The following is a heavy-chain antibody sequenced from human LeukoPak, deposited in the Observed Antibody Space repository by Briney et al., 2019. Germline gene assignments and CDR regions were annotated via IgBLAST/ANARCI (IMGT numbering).Heavy chain of an antibody. CDR2: ISYDGSNK. D-gene: IGHD6-13*01. CDR1: GFTFNSYG. Sequence: SGRSLRLSCAASGFTFNSYGMHWVRQAPGKGLEWVAVISYDGSNKYYADSVKGRFTISRDNSKNTLYLQMNSLRAEDTAVYYCAKDVLIAAAGTFGFDYWGQGTLVTVSS. V-gene: IGHV3-30*18. J-gene: IGHJ4*02. CDR3: AKDVLIAAAGTFGFDY.